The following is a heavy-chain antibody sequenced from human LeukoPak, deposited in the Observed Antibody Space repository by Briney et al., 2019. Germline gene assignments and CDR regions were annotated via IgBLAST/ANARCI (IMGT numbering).Heavy chain of an antibody. J-gene: IGHJ4*02. CDR3: AKGDSASYYLNYFDS. Sequence: GGSLRLSCAASGFTFRTYAMTWVRQAPGKGLEWVSTISGSGGSTYYADSVKGRFTISRDNSKNTMNLQMNSLRAEDTAIYYCAKGDSASYYLNYFDSWGQGTLVTVSS. D-gene: IGHD1-26*01. CDR1: GFTFRTYA. V-gene: IGHV3-23*01. CDR2: ISGSGGST.